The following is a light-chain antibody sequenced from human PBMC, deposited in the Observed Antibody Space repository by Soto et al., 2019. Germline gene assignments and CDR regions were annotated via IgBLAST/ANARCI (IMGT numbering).Light chain of an antibody. CDR3: QQYGTSPPT. V-gene: IGKV3-20*01. J-gene: IGKJ1*01. CDR1: QSVSSSY. CDR2: DAS. Sequence: EIVLTQSPGTLSLSPGERATFSCRASQSVSSSYIAWYQQKRGQAPRRLIYDASNRATGFPDRFSGSGSGTDFTLTISRLEPEDFAVYYCQQYGTSPPTFGQGTKVDI.